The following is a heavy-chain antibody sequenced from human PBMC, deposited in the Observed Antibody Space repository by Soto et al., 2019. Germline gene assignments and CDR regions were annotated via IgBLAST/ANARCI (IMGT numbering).Heavy chain of an antibody. Sequence: SETLSLTCTVSGGSISSSSYYWGWIRQPPGKGLEWIGSIYYSGSTYYNPSLKSRVTISVDTSKNQFSLKLSTVTAADTAVYYCARPPLYSNTNWFDPWGQGTLVTVSS. J-gene: IGHJ5*02. D-gene: IGHD4-4*01. CDR1: GGSISSSSYY. CDR2: IYYSGST. CDR3: ARPPLYSNTNWFDP. V-gene: IGHV4-39*01.